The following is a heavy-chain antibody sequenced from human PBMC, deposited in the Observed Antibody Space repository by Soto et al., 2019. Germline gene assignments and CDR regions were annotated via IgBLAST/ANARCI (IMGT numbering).Heavy chain of an antibody. J-gene: IGHJ3*02. CDR2: ISSSGSTI. Sequence: PGGSLRLSCAASGFTFSDYYMSWIRQAPGKGLEWVSYISSSGSTIYYADSVKGRFTISRDNAKNSLYLQMNSLRAEDTAVYYCARVQLWFNDAFDIWGQGTMVTVSS. V-gene: IGHV3-11*01. CDR1: GFTFSDYY. CDR3: ARVQLWFNDAFDI. D-gene: IGHD5-18*01.